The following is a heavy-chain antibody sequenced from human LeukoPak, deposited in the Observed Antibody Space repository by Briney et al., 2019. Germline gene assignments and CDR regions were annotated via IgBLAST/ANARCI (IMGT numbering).Heavy chain of an antibody. CDR3: VRSSSSIFDY. Sequence: PSETLSLTCTVSGGSISSGGYYWSWIRQHPGKGLEWIGYIYYSGSTYYNPSLKSRVTISVDTSKNQFSLKLSSVTAADTAVYYCVRSSSSIFDYWGQGTLVTVSS. CDR1: GGSISSGGYY. V-gene: IGHV4-31*03. D-gene: IGHD6-6*01. J-gene: IGHJ4*02. CDR2: IYYSGST.